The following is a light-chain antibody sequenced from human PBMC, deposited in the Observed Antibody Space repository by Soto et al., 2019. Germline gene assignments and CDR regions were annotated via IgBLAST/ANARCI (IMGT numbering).Light chain of an antibody. CDR1: QSIGHF. V-gene: IGKV1-39*01. CDR2: AAS. J-gene: IGKJ3*01. CDR3: QQSYSTPFT. Sequence: DIQMTQSPASLSASVGDRVTITCRASQSIGHFFNWYQQIPGKAPRLLIYAASSLQSGVPSRFHGSGSGTDFALTISSLQPEDFATYYCQQSYSTPFTFGPGTKVDF.